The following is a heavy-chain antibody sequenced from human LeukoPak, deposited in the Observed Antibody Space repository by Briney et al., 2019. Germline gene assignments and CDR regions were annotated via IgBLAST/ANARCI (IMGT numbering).Heavy chain of an antibody. J-gene: IGHJ4*02. CDR3: VRDIGGRYSFDY. V-gene: IGHV3-33*08. D-gene: IGHD1-26*01. CDR2: IWFDGTNK. CDR1: GFTFSSYG. Sequence: GGSLRLSCAASGFTFSSYGMHWVRQSPGKGLEWVAVIWFDGTNKYYADSVKGRFTVSRDNSNNMLFLEMNSLRAEDTAIYYCVRDIGGRYSFDYWGQGTLVTVSS.